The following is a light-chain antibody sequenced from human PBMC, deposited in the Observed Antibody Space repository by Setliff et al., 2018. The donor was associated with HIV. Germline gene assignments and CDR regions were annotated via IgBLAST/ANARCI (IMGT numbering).Light chain of an antibody. V-gene: IGLV2-14*01. CDR3: SSYTTSTTLV. Sequence: QSVLTQPASVSGSPGQSITISCTGTNSDVGAYNYVFWYQQHPGKAPKLMIYEVSNRPSGVSNRFSGSKSGNTASLTISGLQAEDEADYYCSSYTTSTTLVFGGGTKVT. CDR1: NSDVGAYNY. J-gene: IGLJ3*02. CDR2: EVS.